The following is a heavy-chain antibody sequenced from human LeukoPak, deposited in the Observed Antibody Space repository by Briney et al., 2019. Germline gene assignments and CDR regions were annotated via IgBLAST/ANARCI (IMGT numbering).Heavy chain of an antibody. J-gene: IGHJ3*02. Sequence: GRSLRLSCAASGFTFDDYAMHWVRQAPGKGLEWVSGISWNSGTIGYADSVKGRFTISRGNAENSLYLQMNSLRAEDTDLYYCAKDRLLTSYDAFDIWGQGTMVTVSS. CDR3: AKDRLLTSYDAFDI. CDR2: ISWNSGTI. V-gene: IGHV3-9*01. CDR1: GFTFDDYA. D-gene: IGHD2-2*01.